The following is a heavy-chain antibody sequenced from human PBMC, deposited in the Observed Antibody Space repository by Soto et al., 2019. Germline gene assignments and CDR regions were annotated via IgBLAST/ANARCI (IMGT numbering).Heavy chain of an antibody. V-gene: IGHV4-39*01. J-gene: IGHJ4*02. CDR1: GGSISSSSYY. CDR3: ARAMTTVTFDY. CDR2: ISYRGST. Sequence: QLQLQESGPGLLKPSETLSLTCTVSGGSISSSSYYWGWIRQPPGKGLEWIGSISYRGSTYYNPSLTSLVTRSVATYKNQFSLKLSSVTAADTAVYYCARAMTTVTFDYWGKGTLVTVSS. D-gene: IGHD4-4*01.